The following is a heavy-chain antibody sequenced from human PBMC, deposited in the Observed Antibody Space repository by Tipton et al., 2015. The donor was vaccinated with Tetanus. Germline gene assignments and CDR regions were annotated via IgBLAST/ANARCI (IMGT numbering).Heavy chain of an antibody. CDR2: TYYRSKWYN. J-gene: IGHJ4*02. CDR1: GDSVSSNSAA. Sequence: GLVKPSQTLSLTCAISGDSVSSNSAAWNWIRQSPSRGLEWLGRTYYRSKWYNDYAVSVKSRITINPDTSKNQFSLQLNSVTPEDTAVYYCARATTPHVGYSYGLDYWGQGTLVTVSS. CDR3: ARATTPHVGYSYGLDY. D-gene: IGHD5-18*01. V-gene: IGHV6-1*01.